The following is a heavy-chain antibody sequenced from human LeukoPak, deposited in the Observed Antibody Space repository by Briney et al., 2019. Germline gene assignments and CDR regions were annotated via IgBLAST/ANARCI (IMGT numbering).Heavy chain of an antibody. V-gene: IGHV3-21*01. D-gene: IGHD2-15*01. CDR2: ISSSSSYI. J-gene: IGHJ4*02. CDR1: GFTFSSYS. CDR3: ARVSGRVAATDY. Sequence: PGGSLRLSCAASGFTFSSYSMNWVRQAPGKGLEWVSSISSSSSYIYYADSVKGRFTISRDNAKNSLYLQMNSLRAEDTAVYYCARVSGRVAATDYWGQGTLVTVSS.